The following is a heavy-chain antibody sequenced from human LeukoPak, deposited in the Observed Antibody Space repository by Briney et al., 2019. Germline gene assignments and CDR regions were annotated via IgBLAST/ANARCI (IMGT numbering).Heavy chain of an antibody. D-gene: IGHD1-26*01. Sequence: GESLKSSCKGSGSSFTSYWSGWGGQLPGKGLGWSGIIYPGDSDTRYSPSFQGQVTISADKSISTAYLQWSSLKASDTAMYYCARPAVGATTDYFDYWGQGTLVTVSS. CDR3: ARPAVGATTDYFDY. CDR1: GSSFTSYW. J-gene: IGHJ4*02. CDR2: IYPGDSDT. V-gene: IGHV5-51*01.